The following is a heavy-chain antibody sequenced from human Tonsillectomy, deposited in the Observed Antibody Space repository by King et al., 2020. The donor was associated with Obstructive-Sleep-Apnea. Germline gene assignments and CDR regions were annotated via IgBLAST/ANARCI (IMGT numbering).Heavy chain of an antibody. CDR3: ARGRGVVVTARGAFDI. J-gene: IGHJ3*02. Sequence: VQLVESGSELKNPGASVKVSCKASGYTFTGYAMNWVRQAPGQGLEWMGWINTNTGDPTYAQGVTGRIVFSLDTSVSPAYLQISSLKAAYTAVYYCARGRGVVVTARGAFDIWGQGTMVTVSS. V-gene: IGHV7-4-1*02. D-gene: IGHD2-21*02. CDR1: GYTFTGYA. CDR2: INTNTGDP.